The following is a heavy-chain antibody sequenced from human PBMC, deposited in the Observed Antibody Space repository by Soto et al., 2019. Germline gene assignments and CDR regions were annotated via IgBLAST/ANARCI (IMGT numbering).Heavy chain of an antibody. CDR1: GFTFSSYG. CDR2: IWYDGSNK. D-gene: IGHD3-22*01. Sequence: GGSLRLSCAASGFTFSSYGMHWVRQAPGKGLEWVAVIWYDGSNKYYADSVKGRFTISRDNSKNTLYLQMNSLRAEDTAVYYCARDYYDSSGYYYGGAFDIWGQGTMVT. V-gene: IGHV3-33*01. J-gene: IGHJ3*02. CDR3: ARDYYDSSGYYYGGAFDI.